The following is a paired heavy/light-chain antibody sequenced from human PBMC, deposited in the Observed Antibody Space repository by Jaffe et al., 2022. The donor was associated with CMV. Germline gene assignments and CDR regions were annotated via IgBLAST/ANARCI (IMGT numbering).Light chain of an antibody. CDR1: QSFSTH. CDR3: QQSYRPPLT. CDR2: AAS. Sequence: DIQMTQSPSSLSASVGDRITITCRASQSFSTHVNWYQQKPGEAPKLLIYAASTLQSGVPSRFSGSESGPDFTLTISSLQPEDFATYYCQQSYRPPLTFGGGTKVGI. J-gene: IGKJ4*01. V-gene: IGKV1-39*01.
Heavy chain of an antibody. D-gene: IGHD3-9*01. CDR3: ARDAIFTGDGPAVRERTAMDV. CDR1: GGTISGYY. V-gene: IGHV4-4*07. CDR2: FYTSGSN. Sequence: QVQLQESGPGLVKPSETLALTCTVSGGTISGYYWNWIRQPAGKGLEWIGRFYTSGSNTYNPSLKSRVTMSGDTSKNQFSLKLSSVTAADTAVYYCARDAIFTGDGPAVRERTAMDVWGQGTTVTVSS. J-gene: IGHJ6*02.